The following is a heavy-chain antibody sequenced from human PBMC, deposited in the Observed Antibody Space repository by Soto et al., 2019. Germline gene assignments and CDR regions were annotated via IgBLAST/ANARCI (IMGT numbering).Heavy chain of an antibody. CDR1: GGTFSSYA. CDR3: ARGQRITIFGVVIPNWFDP. Sequence: QVQLVQSGAEVKKPGSSVKVSCKASGGTFSSYAISWVRQAPGQGLEWMGGIIPIFGTANCAQKFQGRVTITADESTSTAYMELSSLRSEDTAVYYCARGQRITIFGVVIPNWFDPWGQGTLVTVSS. V-gene: IGHV1-69*01. CDR2: IIPIFGTA. J-gene: IGHJ5*02. D-gene: IGHD3-3*01.